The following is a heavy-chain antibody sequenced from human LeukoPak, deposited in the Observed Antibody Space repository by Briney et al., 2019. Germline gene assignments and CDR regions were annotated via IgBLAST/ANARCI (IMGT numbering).Heavy chain of an antibody. CDR3: ASGAGEWLLPRH. CDR2: IYYSGST. CDR1: GGSISSYY. J-gene: IGHJ4*02. D-gene: IGHD3-3*01. V-gene: IGHV4-59*12. Sequence: SETLSLTCTVSGGSISSYYWSWIRQPPGKGLEWIGSIYYSGSTYYNPSLKSRVTISVDTSKNQFSLKLSSVTAADTAVYYCASGAGEWLLPRHWGQGTLVTVSS.